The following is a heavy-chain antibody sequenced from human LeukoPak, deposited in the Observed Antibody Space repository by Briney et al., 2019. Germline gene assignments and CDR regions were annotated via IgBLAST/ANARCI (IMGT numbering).Heavy chain of an antibody. CDR3: ARVICSGGSCRFDY. V-gene: IGHV4-59*12. CDR1: GGSISSYY. J-gene: IGHJ4*02. D-gene: IGHD2-15*01. CDR2: IYYSGST. Sequence: PSETLSLTCTVFGGSISSYYWSWIRQPPGKGLEWIGYIYYSGSTNCNPSLKSRVTMSVDTSKNQFSLKLSSVTAADTAVYYCARVICSGGSCRFDYWGQGTLVTVSS.